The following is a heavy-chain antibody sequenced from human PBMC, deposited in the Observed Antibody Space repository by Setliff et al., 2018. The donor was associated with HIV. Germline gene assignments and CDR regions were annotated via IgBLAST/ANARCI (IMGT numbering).Heavy chain of an antibody. Sequence: PGGSVRLSCAAPGFTFSSYWMHWVRQAPGKGLVWVSRINSDGSSTSYADSVKGRFTISRDNAKNTLYLQMNSLRAEDTAVYYCARGPLRTTPADNWFDPWGQGTLVTVSS. J-gene: IGHJ5*02. D-gene: IGHD2-15*01. CDR3: ARGPLRTTPADNWFDP. CDR1: GFTFSSYW. CDR2: INSDGSST. V-gene: IGHV3-74*01.